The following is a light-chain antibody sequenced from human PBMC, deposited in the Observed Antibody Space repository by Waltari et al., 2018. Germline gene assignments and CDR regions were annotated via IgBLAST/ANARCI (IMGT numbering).Light chain of an antibody. CDR1: ESFSRA. CDR3: QHYLRLPVT. CDR2: GAS. J-gene: IGKJ1*01. Sequence: EIVLTQSPGTLSLSVGERATVSCRASESFSRALAWYQQKPDQAPRLLSYGASTRATGIPDRFSGSGSGTDFSLTISRLVADDFAVYYCQHYLRLPVTFGQGTTVEI. V-gene: IGKV3-20*01.